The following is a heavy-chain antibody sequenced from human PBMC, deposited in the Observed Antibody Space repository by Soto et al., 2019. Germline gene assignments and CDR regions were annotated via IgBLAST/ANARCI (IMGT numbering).Heavy chain of an antibody. V-gene: IGHV1-69*06. CDR1: GGTFSSYA. CDR2: IIPIFGTA. Sequence: GASVKVSCKASGGTFSSYAISWVRQAPGQGLEWMGGIIPIFGTANYAQKFQGRVAITADKSTSTAYMELSSLRSEDTAVYYCAREQPNYYYYGMDVWGQGTTVTVSS. D-gene: IGHD1-1*01. CDR3: AREQPNYYYYGMDV. J-gene: IGHJ6*02.